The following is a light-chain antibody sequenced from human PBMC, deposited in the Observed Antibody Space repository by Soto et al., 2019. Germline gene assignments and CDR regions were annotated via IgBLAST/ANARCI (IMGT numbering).Light chain of an antibody. Sequence: QTVVTREPSFSVSPGRTVTLTCGLSSGSVSTSYYPSWYQQTPGQAPRTLIYSTNSRSSGVPDRFSGSIVGNKAALTITGAQADDESDYYCVLYMGNGIWVFGGGTKLTVL. CDR3: VLYMGNGIWV. V-gene: IGLV8-61*01. CDR2: STN. J-gene: IGLJ3*02. CDR1: SGSVSTSYY.